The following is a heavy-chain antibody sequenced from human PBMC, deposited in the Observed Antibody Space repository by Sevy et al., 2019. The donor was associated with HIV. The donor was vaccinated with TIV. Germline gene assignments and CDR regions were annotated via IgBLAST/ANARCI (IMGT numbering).Heavy chain of an antibody. CDR3: ATQNPDNYDTSGYYPSRYYFDY. D-gene: IGHD3-22*01. CDR1: GGSFRGYY. Sequence: SETLSLTCAVYGGSFRGYYWTWIRQPPGKGLEWIGEINHSGSTIYNPSLKSRVTISVDTSKNQFSLKVSSVTAADTAVYYCATQNPDNYDTSGYYPSRYYFDYWGQGTLVTVSS. J-gene: IGHJ4*02. CDR2: INHSGST. V-gene: IGHV4-34*01.